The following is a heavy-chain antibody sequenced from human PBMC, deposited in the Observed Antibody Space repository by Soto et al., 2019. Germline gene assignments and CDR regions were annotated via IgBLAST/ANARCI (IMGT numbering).Heavy chain of an antibody. J-gene: IGHJ4*02. CDR2: IIPILGIA. V-gene: IGHV1-69*02. D-gene: IGHD3-10*01. Sequence: QVQLVQSGAEVKKPGSSVKVSCKASGGTFSSYTISWVRQAPGQGLEWMARIIPILGIANYAQKFQGRVTITADQSTSTAYMELSSLRSEDTAVYYCASEPYYGSGKVDYWGQGTLVTVSS. CDR3: ASEPYYGSGKVDY. CDR1: GGTFSSYT.